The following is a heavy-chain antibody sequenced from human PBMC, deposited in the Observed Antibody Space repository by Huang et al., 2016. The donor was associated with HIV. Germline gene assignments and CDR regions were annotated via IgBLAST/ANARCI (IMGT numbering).Heavy chain of an antibody. CDR3: ARVDLGFSSDWSNIYFQH. V-gene: IGHV1-2*02. CDR2: INPDNGGT. Sequence: QVQLVQSGAEVKVPGASVKVSCKASGYTFTGYYLPWVRQAPGQGLGCMGGINPDNGGTDHAQKFQGRVTMTRDTSISTAYMELRRLRPDDTAVYYCARVDLGFSSDWSNIYFQHWGQGTLVTVSS. J-gene: IGHJ1*01. CDR1: GYTFTGYY. D-gene: IGHD6-19*01.